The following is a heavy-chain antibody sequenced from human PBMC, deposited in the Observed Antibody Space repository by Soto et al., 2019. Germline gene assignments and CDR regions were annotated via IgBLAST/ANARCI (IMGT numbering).Heavy chain of an antibody. D-gene: IGHD3-10*01. Sequence: PGGSLRLCCAASGLPFSDYYMSWIRQAPGKGLEWVSYISSSSSTIYYADSVKGRFTISRGNAKNSLYLQINSLRAEDTAVYYCASYGSGSYALSYWGQGTLVTVSS. J-gene: IGHJ4*02. V-gene: IGHV3-11*04. CDR3: ASYGSGSYALSY. CDR1: GLPFSDYY. CDR2: ISSSSSTI.